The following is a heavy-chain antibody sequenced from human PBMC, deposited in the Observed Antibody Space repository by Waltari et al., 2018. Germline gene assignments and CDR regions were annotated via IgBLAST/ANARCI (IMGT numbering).Heavy chain of an antibody. CDR2: IYYSGST. V-gene: IGHV4-59*01. J-gene: IGHJ4*02. CDR1: GGSISSYY. D-gene: IGHD5-12*01. CDR3: ARKVRNGYKGIYFDY. Sequence: QVQLQESGPGLVKPSETLSLTCTVPGGSISSYYWSWIRQPPGKGLEWIGYIYYSGSTNYNPSLKSRVTISVDTSKNQFSLKLSSVTAADTAVYYCARKVRNGYKGIYFDYWGQGTLVTVSS.